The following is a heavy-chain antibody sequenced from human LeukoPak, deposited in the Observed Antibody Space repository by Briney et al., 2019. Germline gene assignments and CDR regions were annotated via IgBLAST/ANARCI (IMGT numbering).Heavy chain of an antibody. Sequence: GGSLRLSCAASGFTFSSYSMHWVRQAPGKGLEWVAVIWYDGSNKYYADSVKGRFTISRDNSKNTLYLQMNSLRAEDTAVYYCARAAVADYFDYWGQGTLVTVSS. CDR1: GFTFSSYS. J-gene: IGHJ4*02. CDR3: ARAAVADYFDY. CDR2: IWYDGSNK. V-gene: IGHV3-33*01. D-gene: IGHD6-19*01.